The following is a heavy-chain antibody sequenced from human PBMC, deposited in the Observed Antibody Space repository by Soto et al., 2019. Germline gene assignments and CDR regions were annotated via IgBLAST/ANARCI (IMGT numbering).Heavy chain of an antibody. Sequence: SETLSLTCTVSSDSISSSTYYWGWIRQPPGKGLEWIGTIFYTGSTYYNPSLKSRVTISVDTSKNQFSLRLSSVTAADTAVYYCARQERVVIPSTMAKWFDPWGQGTLVTVSS. CDR1: SDSISSSTYY. CDR3: ARQERVVIPSTMAKWFDP. D-gene: IGHD2-2*01. V-gene: IGHV4-39*01. CDR2: IFYTGST. J-gene: IGHJ5*02.